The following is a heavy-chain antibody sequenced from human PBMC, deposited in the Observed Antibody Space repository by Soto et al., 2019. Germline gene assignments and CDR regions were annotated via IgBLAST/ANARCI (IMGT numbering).Heavy chain of an antibody. CDR3: ADESSSK. J-gene: IGHJ4*02. Sequence: PGGTLRLSCAASGFTFANYAMYCIRHAPGNPQQWLSGVSCYSGSTAYADSVKCRFTISRDNAKNSLYLQMNTLRAEDTALYYCADESSSKWGQGTLVTVSS. CDR1: GFTFANYA. V-gene: IGHV3-9*01. CDR2: VSCYSGST. D-gene: IGHD6-6*01.